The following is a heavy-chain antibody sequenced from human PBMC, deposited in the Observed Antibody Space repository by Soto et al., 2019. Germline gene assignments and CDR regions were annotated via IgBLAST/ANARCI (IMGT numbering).Heavy chain of an antibody. Sequence: ASVKVSCKASGCTFTSYYMHWVRQAPGQGLEWMGIINPSGGSTSYAQKFQGRVTMTRDTSMSTVYMELSSLRSEDTAVYYCAREMLVSIAAASYYYYGMDVWGQGTTVTVSS. CDR3: AREMLVSIAAASYYYYGMDV. J-gene: IGHJ6*02. CDR1: GCTFTSYY. D-gene: IGHD6-13*01. CDR2: INPSGGST. V-gene: IGHV1-46*01.